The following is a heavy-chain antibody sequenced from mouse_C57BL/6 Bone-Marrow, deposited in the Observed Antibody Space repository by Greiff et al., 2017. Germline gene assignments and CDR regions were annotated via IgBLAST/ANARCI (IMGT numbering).Heavy chain of an antibody. V-gene: IGHV1-4*01. CDR3: ARLYYDYDGFAY. Sequence: QVPLKQSGAELARPGASVKMSCKASGYTFTSYTMHWVKQRPGQGLEWIGYINPSSGYTKYNQKFKDKATLTADKSSSTAYMQLSSLTSEDSAVYYCARLYYDYDGFAYLGQGTLVTVSA. CDR2: INPSSGYT. J-gene: IGHJ3*01. CDR1: GYTFTSYT. D-gene: IGHD2-4*01.